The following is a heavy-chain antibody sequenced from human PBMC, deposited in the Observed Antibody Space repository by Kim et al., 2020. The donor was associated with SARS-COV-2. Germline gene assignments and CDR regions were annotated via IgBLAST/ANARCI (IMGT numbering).Heavy chain of an antibody. J-gene: IGHJ5*02. Sequence: YVDSVRGRFTISRDNSRDTVYLEMNSLRVEDTAIYYCERDPQRGPGDWFDPWGQGTLVTVSS. V-gene: IGHV3-33*01. D-gene: IGHD7-27*01. CDR3: ERDPQRGPGDWFDP.